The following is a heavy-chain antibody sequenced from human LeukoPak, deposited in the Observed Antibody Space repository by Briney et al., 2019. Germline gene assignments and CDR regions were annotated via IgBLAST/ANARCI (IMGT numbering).Heavy chain of an antibody. V-gene: IGHV3-23*01. CDR1: GFTFSGYW. CDR2: ISDSGGST. CDR3: ARKKSSGYYYPFDY. Sequence: QSGGSLRLSCAASGFTFSGYWMHWVRQAPGKGLEWVSAISDSGGSTHYADSVKGRFTISRDNSKNTLYVQMNSLRAEDTAVYYCARKKSSGYYYPFDYWVQGTLVGVSS. J-gene: IGHJ4*02. D-gene: IGHD3-22*01.